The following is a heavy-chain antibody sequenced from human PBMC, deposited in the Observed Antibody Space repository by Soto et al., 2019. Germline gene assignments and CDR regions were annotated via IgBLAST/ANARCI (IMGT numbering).Heavy chain of an antibody. D-gene: IGHD6-13*01. J-gene: IGHJ5*02. Sequence: SSETLSLTCTVSGGSISSGDYYWSWIRQPPGKGLQWIGYIYYSGSTYYNPSLKSRVTISVDTSKNQFSLKPSSVTAADTAVYYCARDRSGKGGNWFDPWGQGTLVTVSS. CDR3: ARDRSGKGGNWFDP. CDR1: GGSISSGDYY. V-gene: IGHV4-30-4*01. CDR2: IYYSGST.